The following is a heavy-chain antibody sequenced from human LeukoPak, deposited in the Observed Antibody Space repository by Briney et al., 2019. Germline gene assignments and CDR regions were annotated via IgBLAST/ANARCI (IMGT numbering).Heavy chain of an antibody. CDR3: AKDGGDIVVVVAATEYFQH. V-gene: IGHV3-23*01. D-gene: IGHD2-15*01. CDR2: ISGSGAST. Sequence: GGSLRLSCAASGFTFSNYAMRWVRQAPGKGLEWVSLISGSGASTYYPDSVKGRFTISRDNSKNTLYLQMNSLRAEDTAVYYCAKDGGDIVVVVAATEYFQHWGQGTMVTVSS. CDR1: GFTFSNYA. J-gene: IGHJ1*01.